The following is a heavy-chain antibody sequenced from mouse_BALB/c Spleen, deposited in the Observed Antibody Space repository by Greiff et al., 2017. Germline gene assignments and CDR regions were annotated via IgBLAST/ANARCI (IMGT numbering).Heavy chain of an antibody. CDR3: ARGGWYDGIAY. V-gene: IGHV1-82*01. J-gene: IGHJ3*01. CDR2: IYPGDGDT. Sequence: VQLQQSGPELVKPGASVKISCTASGFAFSSSCMNWVKQRPGQGLEWIGRIYPGDGDTNYNAKFKGKATMTADKSSSTAYMQLSSLTSEDSAVYYCARGGWYDGIAYWGQGTLVTVSA. D-gene: IGHD2-14*01. CDR1: GFAFSSSC.